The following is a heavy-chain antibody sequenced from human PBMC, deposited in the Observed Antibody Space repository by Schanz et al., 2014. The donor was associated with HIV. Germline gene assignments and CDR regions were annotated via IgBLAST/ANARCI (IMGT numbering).Heavy chain of an antibody. Sequence: QVQLVQSGPEVKKPGASVKVSCKASGGTFSKYAISWVRQAPGQGLEWVGGIIPIFGTANYAPKFQGRVTITADESTSTAFLDLSSLKSEDTAVYFCARDHRLYTNSPRVYTMDVWGQGTAVTVSS. CDR1: GGTFSKYA. CDR2: IIPIFGTA. CDR3: ARDHRLYTNSPRVYTMDV. J-gene: IGHJ6*02. D-gene: IGHD2-2*02. V-gene: IGHV1-69*01.